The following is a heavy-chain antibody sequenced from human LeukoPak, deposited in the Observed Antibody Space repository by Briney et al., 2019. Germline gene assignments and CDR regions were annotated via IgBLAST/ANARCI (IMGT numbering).Heavy chain of an antibody. V-gene: IGHV1-69*05. Sequence: PRASVKVSCKASGGTFSSYAISWVRQAPGQGLEGMGSIIPICGTTNYAENFQGRVTITTDESTSTAYMELSSLRSEDTALYYCARDPAYYDSSGYYYPSWFDPWGQGTLVTVSS. CDR2: IIPICGTT. CDR3: ARDPAYYDSSGYYYPSWFDP. D-gene: IGHD3-22*01. CDR1: GGTFSSYA. J-gene: IGHJ5*02.